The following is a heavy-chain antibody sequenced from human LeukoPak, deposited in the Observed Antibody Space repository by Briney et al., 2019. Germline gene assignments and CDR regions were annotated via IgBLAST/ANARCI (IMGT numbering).Heavy chain of an antibody. CDR1: GYTLTNYD. J-gene: IGHJ6*03. V-gene: IGHV1-8*01. CDR2: MNPNSGNT. CDR3: ARRGRMVRGLIITYYMDV. D-gene: IGHD3-10*01. Sequence: WASVKVSCKAPGYTLTNYDINWVRQATGQGLEWMGWMNPNSGNTGYAQKFQGRLTMTRNTSISTAYMELSSLRSEATAVYYCARRGRMVRGLIITYYMDVWGQGTTVTVSS.